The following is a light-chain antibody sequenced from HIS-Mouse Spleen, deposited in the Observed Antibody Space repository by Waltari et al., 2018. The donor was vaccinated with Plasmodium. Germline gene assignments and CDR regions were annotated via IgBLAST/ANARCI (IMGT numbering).Light chain of an antibody. V-gene: IGLV2-23*03. J-gene: IGLJ3*02. CDR2: EGS. CDR1: SSDVGSYNL. CDR3: CSYAGSSTFV. Sequence: QSALTQPASVSGSPGQSITISCTGTSSDVGSYNLVSWYQQHPGKAPKLMIYEGSKRPSGVSKRFSGSKSGNPASLTISGLQAEDEADYYCCSYAGSSTFVFGGGTKLTVL.